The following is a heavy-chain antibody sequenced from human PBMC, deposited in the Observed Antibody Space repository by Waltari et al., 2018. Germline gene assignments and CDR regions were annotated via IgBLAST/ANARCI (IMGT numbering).Heavy chain of an antibody. V-gene: IGHV3-53*01. D-gene: IGHD1-1*01. Sequence: EVQLVESGGGLIQPGGSLRLSCAASGFTVSSNYMSWVRQSPGKGLECVSVIYSGGSTYSADSVKGRFTIARDNSKNTLYLQMNSLRAEDTAVYYCARDKERYPSYWGQGTLVTVSS. J-gene: IGHJ4*02. CDR3: ARDKERYPSY. CDR1: GFTVSSNY. CDR2: IYSGGST.